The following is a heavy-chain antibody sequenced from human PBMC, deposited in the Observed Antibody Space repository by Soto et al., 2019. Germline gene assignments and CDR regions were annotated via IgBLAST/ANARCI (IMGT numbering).Heavy chain of an antibody. Sequence: PSETLSLTCAVYGGSFSGYYWSWIRQPPGKGLEWIGEINHSGSTNYNPSLKSRVTISVDTSKNQFSLKLSSVTAADTAVYYCASHRDYYGMDVWGQGTTVTVSS. CDR1: GGSFSGYY. CDR3: ASHRDYYGMDV. J-gene: IGHJ6*02. V-gene: IGHV4-34*01. CDR2: INHSGST.